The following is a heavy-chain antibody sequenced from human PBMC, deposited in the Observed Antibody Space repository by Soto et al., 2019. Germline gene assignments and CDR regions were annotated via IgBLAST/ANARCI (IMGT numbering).Heavy chain of an antibody. D-gene: IGHD3-22*01. CDR1: GFTFSSYA. CDR3: AKDAWDYYDSSGYYLLYFDY. V-gene: IGHV3-23*01. Sequence: QPGGSLRLSCAASGFTFSSYAMSWVRQAPGKGLEWVSAISGSGGSTYYADSVKGRFTISRDNSKNTLYLQMNSLRAEDTAVYYCAKDAWDYYDSSGYYLLYFDYWGQGTLVTVSS. CDR2: ISGSGGST. J-gene: IGHJ4*02.